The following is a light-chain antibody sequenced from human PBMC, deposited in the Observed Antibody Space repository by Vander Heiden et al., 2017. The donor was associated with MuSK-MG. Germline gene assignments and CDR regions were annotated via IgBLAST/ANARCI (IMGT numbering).Light chain of an antibody. CDR1: RSDIGDYNY. J-gene: IGLJ2*01. Sequence: QSALTQPPSASGSPGQSVTISCTGTRSDIGDYNYVSWYKQHPGKAPRLLIYEVNKRPSGVPDRFSGSKSVNTASLTVSGLQAEDEADYYCISYAGSNTVIIGGGTKLTVL. CDR2: EVN. CDR3: ISYAGSNTVI. V-gene: IGLV2-8*01.